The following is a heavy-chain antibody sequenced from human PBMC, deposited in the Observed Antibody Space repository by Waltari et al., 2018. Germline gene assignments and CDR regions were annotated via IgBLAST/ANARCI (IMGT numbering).Heavy chain of an antibody. V-gene: IGHV3-7*01. CDR1: GFTFSSYW. D-gene: IGHD6-13*01. CDR2: IKQDGSEK. CDR3: ARDTWGAAAAGGVHLDY. Sequence: EVQLVESGGGLVQPGGSLRLSCAASGFTFSSYWMSWVRQAPGKGLEWVANIKQDGSEKYYVDSVKGRFTISRDNAKNSLYLQMNSLRAEDTAVYYCARDTWGAAAAGGVHLDYWGQGTLVTVAS. J-gene: IGHJ4*02.